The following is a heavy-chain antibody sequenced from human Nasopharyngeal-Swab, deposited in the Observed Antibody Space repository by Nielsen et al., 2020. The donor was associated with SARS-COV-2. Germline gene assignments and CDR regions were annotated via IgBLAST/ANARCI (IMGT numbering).Heavy chain of an antibody. CDR1: GFTFSSYA. Sequence: GESLKISCAASGFTFSSYAMHWVRQAPGKGLEWVAVISYDGSNKYYADSVKGRFTISRDNSKNTLYLQMNSLGAEDTAVYYCARDTGSQMDVWGQGTTVTVSS. CDR2: ISYDGSNK. J-gene: IGHJ6*02. V-gene: IGHV3-30-3*01. D-gene: IGHD1-14*01. CDR3: ARDTGSQMDV.